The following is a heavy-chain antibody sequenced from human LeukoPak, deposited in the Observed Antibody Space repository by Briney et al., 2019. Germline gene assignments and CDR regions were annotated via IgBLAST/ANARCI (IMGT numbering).Heavy chain of an antibody. V-gene: IGHV3-7*03. Sequence: QPGGSLRLSCAASGFTFSSHWMGWVRQAPGKGLEWVANINQHGSEKYYADSMKGRFAISRDNARNSLYLQLNSLRAEDTAVYYCERAGYGGALDYWGQGTLVTVSS. J-gene: IGHJ4*02. CDR3: ERAGYGGALDY. CDR2: INQHGSEK. D-gene: IGHD4-23*01. CDR1: GFTFSSHW.